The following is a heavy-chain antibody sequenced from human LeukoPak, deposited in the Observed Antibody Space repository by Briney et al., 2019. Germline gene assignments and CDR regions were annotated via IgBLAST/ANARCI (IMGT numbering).Heavy chain of an antibody. V-gene: IGHV3-33*01. CDR3: ARDGGFPVAGKTHDPFHI. CDR2: IWYDGSNK. D-gene: IGHD6-19*01. J-gene: IGHJ3*02. CDR1: GFTFRSYG. Sequence: QLGGSLRLSCAASGFTFRSYGMHWVRQAPGKGLEWVAVIWYDGSNKYYVDSVKGRFTISRDNSKNTLYLQMNSLKVEDTAVYYCARDGGFPVAGKTHDPFHIWGQGTMVTVSS.